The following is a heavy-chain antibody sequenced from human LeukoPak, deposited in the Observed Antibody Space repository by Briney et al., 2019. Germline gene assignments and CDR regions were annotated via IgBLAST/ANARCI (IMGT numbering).Heavy chain of an antibody. J-gene: IGHJ4*02. CDR2: MNPNSGDT. CDR1: GYTFTNYE. CDR3: ARGLGTYDSSDLTWPMISF. Sequence: ASVKVSCKASGYTFTNYEINWVRQATGQGLEWMGWMNPNSGDTAYGQKFQGRITMTRSTSISTAYMELSSLRSEDTAVYYCARGLGTYDSSDLTWPMISFWGQGTLVTVSS. D-gene: IGHD3-22*01. V-gene: IGHV1-8*01.